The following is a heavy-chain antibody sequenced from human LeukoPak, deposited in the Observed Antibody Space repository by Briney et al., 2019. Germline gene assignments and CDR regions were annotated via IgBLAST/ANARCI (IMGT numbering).Heavy chain of an antibody. J-gene: IGHJ6*02. CDR1: GFTFSSYW. CDR2: INSDGSST. V-gene: IGHV3-74*01. Sequence: GGSLRLSCAASGFTFSSYWMHWVRHAPGKGLVWVSRINSDGSSTSYADSVKGRFTISRDNAKNTLYLQMNSLRAEDTAVYYCARVRSGSSAGNYGMDVWGQGTTVTVSS. CDR3: ARVRSGSSAGNYGMDV. D-gene: IGHD1-26*01.